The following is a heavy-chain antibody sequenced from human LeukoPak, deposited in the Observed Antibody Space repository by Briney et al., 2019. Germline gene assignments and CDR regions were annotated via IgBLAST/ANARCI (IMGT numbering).Heavy chain of an antibody. CDR3: ARDDYGGNSGLFDY. D-gene: IGHD4-23*01. Sequence: ASVKVPCKASRYTFINYGIIWVRQAAGQGLEWMGWVSGYNGDTKYTQKFQGRVTMTRDTSTRTAYMELRSLRSDDTAVYYCARDDYGGNSGLFDYWGQGTLVTVSS. J-gene: IGHJ4*02. CDR1: RYTFINYG. CDR2: VSGYNGDT. V-gene: IGHV1-18*01.